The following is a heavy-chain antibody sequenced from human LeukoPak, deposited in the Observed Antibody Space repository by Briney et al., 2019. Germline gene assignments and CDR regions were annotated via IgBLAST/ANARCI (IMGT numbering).Heavy chain of an antibody. V-gene: IGHV5-51*01. CDR3: ARLLAFYGSGSPRPHYGMDV. CDR1: GYSFTSYW. J-gene: IGHJ6*02. CDR2: IYPGDSDT. D-gene: IGHD3-10*01. Sequence: GESLKISCQGSGYSFTSYWIGWVRQMPGKGLEWMGIIYPGDSDTRYSPSFQGQATISADKSISTAYLQWSSLKASDTAMYYCARLLAFYGSGSPRPHYGMDVWGQGTTVTVSS.